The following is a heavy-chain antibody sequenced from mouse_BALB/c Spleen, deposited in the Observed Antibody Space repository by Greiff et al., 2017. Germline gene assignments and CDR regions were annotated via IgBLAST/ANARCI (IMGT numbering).Heavy chain of an antibody. CDR1: GYTFTSYW. J-gene: IGHJ2*01. Sequence: QVQLQQPGAELVRPGASVKLSCKASGYTFTSYWINWVKQRPGQGLEWIGNIYPSDSYTNYNQKFKDKATLTVDKTSSTAYMQLSSPTSEDSAVYYCTRSVCYGYYLDYWGQGTTLTVSS. V-gene: IGHV1-69*02. D-gene: IGHD1-1*01. CDR2: IYPSDSYT. CDR3: TRSVCYGYYLDY.